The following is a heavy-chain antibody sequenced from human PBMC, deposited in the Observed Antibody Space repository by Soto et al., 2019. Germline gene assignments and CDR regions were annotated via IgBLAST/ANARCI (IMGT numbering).Heavy chain of an antibody. CDR2: IYYSGST. CDR3: ARVVVVAATINWFDP. Sequence: SETLSLTCTVSGGSISGSSYYWGWIRQPPGKGLEWIGSIYYSGSTYYNPSLKSRVTISVDTSKNQFSLKLSSVTAADTAVYYCARVVVVAATINWFDPWGQGTLVTVSS. V-gene: IGHV4-39*01. CDR1: GGSISGSSYY. D-gene: IGHD2-15*01. J-gene: IGHJ5*02.